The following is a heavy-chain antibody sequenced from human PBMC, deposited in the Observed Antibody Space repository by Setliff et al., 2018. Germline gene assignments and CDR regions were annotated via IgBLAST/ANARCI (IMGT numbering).Heavy chain of an antibody. CDR2: ISYDGFKI. V-gene: IGHV3-30*18. D-gene: IGHD1-7*01. CDR3: AKPQVELRWGFES. J-gene: IGHJ4*02. CDR1: GFTLRNSG. Sequence: GGSLRLSCAASGFTLRNSGMHWVRQAPGRGLEWVTFISYDGFKIYYAESVKGRFTISRDISTNTLFLEIDSLRSEDTAVYYCAKPQVELRWGFESWGQGTPVTVSS.